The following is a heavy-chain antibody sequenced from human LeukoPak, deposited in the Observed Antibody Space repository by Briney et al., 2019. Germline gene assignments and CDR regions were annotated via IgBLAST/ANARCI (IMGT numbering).Heavy chain of an antibody. CDR1: GGSISSYY. CDR2: IYYSGST. V-gene: IGHV4-59*01. J-gene: IGHJ1*01. D-gene: IGHD6-13*01. Sequence: PSETLSLTCTVSGGSISSYYWSWIRQPPGKGLEWIEYIYYSGSTTDNPSLKSRVTISVDTSKNQFSLKLSSVTAADTAVYYCARGGGSSWAGYWGQGTLVTVSS. CDR3: ARGGGSSWAGY.